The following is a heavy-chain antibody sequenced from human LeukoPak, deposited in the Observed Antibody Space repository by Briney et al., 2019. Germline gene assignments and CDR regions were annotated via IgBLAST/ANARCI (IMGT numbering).Heavy chain of an antibody. Sequence: GGSLRLSCVTSGFFFNSYWMSWVRQAPGKGLEWVANKNQDGSEIYYVDSVKGRFIMSRDNTKNSFYLRMSSLRDEDTAVYYCARGRDVDSWGQGTLVTVSS. CDR2: KNQDGSEI. V-gene: IGHV3-7*03. CDR1: GFFFNSYW. J-gene: IGHJ5*01. CDR3: ARGRDVDS.